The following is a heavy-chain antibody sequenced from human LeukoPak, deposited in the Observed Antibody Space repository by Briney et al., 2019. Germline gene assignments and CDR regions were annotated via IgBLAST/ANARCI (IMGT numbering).Heavy chain of an antibody. CDR2: MNPNSGNT. D-gene: IGHD6-6*01. CDR1: GCTFSSYA. J-gene: IGHJ5*02. CDR3: ARAIRADRRGSWFDP. V-gene: IGHV1-8*03. Sequence: ASVNVSCKASGCTFSSYAISWVRQAPGQGLEWMGWMNPNSGNTGYAQKFQGRVTFSRNTSITTAYMELSSLRSEDTAVYYCARAIRADRRGSWFDPWGQGTLVTVSS.